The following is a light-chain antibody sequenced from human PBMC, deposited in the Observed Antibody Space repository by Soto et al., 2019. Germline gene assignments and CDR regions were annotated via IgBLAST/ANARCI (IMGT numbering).Light chain of an antibody. CDR1: QSVGKY. CDR3: QQYNNWPRT. Sequence: ENVLTQFPGTLSLSPGERATLSCRASQSVGKYLVWYQQKPGQAPRLLIYGASTRATGIPARFSGSGSGTEFTLTISSLQSEDFAVYYCQQYNNWPRTFGQGTKVDI. V-gene: IGKV3-15*01. J-gene: IGKJ1*01. CDR2: GAS.